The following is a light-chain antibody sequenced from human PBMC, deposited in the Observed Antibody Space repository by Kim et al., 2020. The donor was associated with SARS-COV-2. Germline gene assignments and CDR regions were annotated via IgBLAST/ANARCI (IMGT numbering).Light chain of an antibody. Sequence: DIQMTQSPSTLSASVGDRVTITCRASQSIGTWLAWYQQKPGKAPRLLIYEASNLDSGVPSRFSGSGSGTEFTLTISSLKTDDFATYYCQQYNRSQGLTFGGGTKVDIK. CDR1: QSIGTW. CDR3: QQYNRSQGLT. CDR2: EAS. V-gene: IGKV1-5*03. J-gene: IGKJ4*01.